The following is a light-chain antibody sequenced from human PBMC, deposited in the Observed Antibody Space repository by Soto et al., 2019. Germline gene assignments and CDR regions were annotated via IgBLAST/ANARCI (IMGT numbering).Light chain of an antibody. Sequence: IQMTQSPSTLSASVGDRVTITCRASRTISSWLAWYQQKPGKAPKLLIYDASSLESGVPSRFSGSGSGTDFTLTISSLQPEDFATYYCQQANSFPITFGQGTRLEIK. V-gene: IGKV1-5*01. CDR1: RTISSW. CDR2: DAS. CDR3: QQANSFPIT. J-gene: IGKJ5*01.